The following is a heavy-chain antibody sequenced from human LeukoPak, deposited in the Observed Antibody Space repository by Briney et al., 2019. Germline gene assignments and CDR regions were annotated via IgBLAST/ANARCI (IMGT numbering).Heavy chain of an antibody. CDR3: ARGEGGYSSSWYNWFDP. Sequence: ASVKVSCKASGYTFTSYAMHWVRQAPGQRLEWMGWINAGNGNTKYSQEFHGRVTITRDTSASTAYMGLSSLRSEDMAVYYCARGEGGYSSSWYNWFDPWGQGTLVTVSS. J-gene: IGHJ5*02. V-gene: IGHV1-3*03. CDR2: INAGNGNT. CDR1: GYTFTSYA. D-gene: IGHD6-13*01.